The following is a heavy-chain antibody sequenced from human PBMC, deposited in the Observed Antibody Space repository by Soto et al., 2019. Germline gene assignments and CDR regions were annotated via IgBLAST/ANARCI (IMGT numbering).Heavy chain of an antibody. CDR3: ARDQAHLAATTHPPIDY. V-gene: IGHV1-18*01. CDR2: ISAYNGNT. J-gene: IGHJ4*02. CDR1: GYTFTSYG. Sequence: QVQLVQSGAEVKKPGASVKVSCKASGYTFTSYGISWVRQAPGQGLEWMGWISAYNGNTNYAQKLQGRVTMTTDTSTSTAYMELRSLRSDDTAVDYCARDQAHLAATTHPPIDYWGQGTLVTVSS. D-gene: IGHD5-12*01.